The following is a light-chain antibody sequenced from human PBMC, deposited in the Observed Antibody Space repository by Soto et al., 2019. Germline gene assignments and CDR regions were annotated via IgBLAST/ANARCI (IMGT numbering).Light chain of an antibody. J-gene: IGKJ1*01. CDR2: KAS. CDR1: QSISSW. V-gene: IGKV1-5*03. CDR3: QQYNSDSXT. Sequence: DIQMTQSPSTLSASVGDRVTITCRASQSISSWLAWYQQKPGKAPKLLIYKASTLESGVPSRFSGSGSGTEFTLTISSLQPDDFATYYCQQYNSDSXTIGQGTKVDIK.